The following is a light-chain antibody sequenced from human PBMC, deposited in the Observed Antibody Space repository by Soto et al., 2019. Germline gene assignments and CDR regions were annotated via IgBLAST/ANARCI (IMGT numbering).Light chain of an antibody. CDR3: QVWDTTSDHWV. Sequence: SYELTQPPSMSVAPGQTAKITCGGADIGDKSAHWYQQKPGQAPVVVVYDDSDRPSGIPERFSGSNSGNTATLTVSRVEPGDEADYYCQVWDTTSDHWVFGGGTKLTVL. V-gene: IGLV3-21*02. J-gene: IGLJ3*02. CDR1: DIGDKS. CDR2: DDS.